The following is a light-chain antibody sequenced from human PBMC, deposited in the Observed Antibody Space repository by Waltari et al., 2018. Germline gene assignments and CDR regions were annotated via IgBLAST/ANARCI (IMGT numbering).Light chain of an antibody. CDR3: QQYGSSPPWT. CDR2: GAS. V-gene: IGKV3-20*01. J-gene: IGKJ1*01. CDR1: QSVSSSY. Sequence: EIVLTPSPGTLSLSPGERATLSCRASQSVSSSYLAWYQQKPGQAPRFLSYGASSGATGIPDRFSGSGSGADFTLTISRLEPEDFAVYYCQQYGSSPPWTFGQGTKVEIK.